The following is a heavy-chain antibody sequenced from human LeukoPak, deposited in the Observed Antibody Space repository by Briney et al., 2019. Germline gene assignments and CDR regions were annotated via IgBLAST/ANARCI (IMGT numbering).Heavy chain of an antibody. CDR1: GYTFTSYG. V-gene: IGHV1-18*01. CDR2: TSAYNGNT. J-gene: IGHJ5*02. CDR3: ARDYGSGSYYSNWFDP. D-gene: IGHD3-10*01. Sequence: GASVKVSCKASGYTFTSYGISWVRQAPGQGLEWMGWTSAYNGNTNYAQRLQGRVTMTTDTSTSTAYMELRSLRSDDTAVYYCARDYGSGSYYSNWFDPWGQGTLVTVSS.